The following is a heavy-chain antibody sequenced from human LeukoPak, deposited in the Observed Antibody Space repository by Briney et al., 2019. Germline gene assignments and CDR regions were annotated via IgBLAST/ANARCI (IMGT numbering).Heavy chain of an antibody. CDR1: GFTFSNAW. D-gene: IGHD5-12*01. J-gene: IGHJ1*01. V-gene: IGHV3-15*01. CDR2: IKSKTDGGTT. Sequence: GGSLRLSCAASGFTFSNAWMSWVRQAPGKGLEWVGRIKSKTDGGTTDYAAPVKGRFTVSRDDSKNTLYLQMNSLKTEDTAVYYCTTASPRSGHDCWGQGTLVTVSS. CDR3: TTASPRSGHDC.